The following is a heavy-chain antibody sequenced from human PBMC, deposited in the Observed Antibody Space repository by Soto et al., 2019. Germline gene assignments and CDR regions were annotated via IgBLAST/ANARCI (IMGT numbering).Heavy chain of an antibody. CDR2: ISAYSGKT. CDR1: GYTFTSYG. D-gene: IGHD6-6*01. J-gene: IGHJ5*02. V-gene: IGHV1-18*01. Sequence: ASVKVSCKASGYTFTSYGISWVRQAPGQGLEWMGRISAYSGKTNYAQKLQGRVTMTTDTTTSTAYMELSSLRSEDTAVYYCAKDMGGIAARAGNNWFDPWGQGTLVTVSS. CDR3: AKDMGGIAARAGNNWFDP.